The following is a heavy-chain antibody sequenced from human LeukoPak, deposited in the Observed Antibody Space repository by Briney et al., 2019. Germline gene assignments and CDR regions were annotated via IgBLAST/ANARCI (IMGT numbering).Heavy chain of an antibody. J-gene: IGHJ4*02. Sequence: GGSLRLSCAASGFTFNSYGMHWVRQAPGRGLEWVSSISDDSNYIYYADSVKGRFTISRDNAKNSLSLQMNSLRAEDTAVYYCANHLACGSTTCPPFDSWGQGTLVTVSS. CDR2: ISDDSNYI. D-gene: IGHD2-2*01. CDR1: GFTFNSYG. V-gene: IGHV3-21*01. CDR3: ANHLACGSTTCPPFDS.